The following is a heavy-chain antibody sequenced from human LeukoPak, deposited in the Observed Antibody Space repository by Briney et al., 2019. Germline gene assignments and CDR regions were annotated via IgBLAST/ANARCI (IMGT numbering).Heavy chain of an antibody. J-gene: IGHJ6*02. V-gene: IGHV3-30-3*01. D-gene: IGHD5-12*01. CDR1: GFTFSSYR. CDR3: ARDQIIVATILDYYYGMDV. Sequence: GGSLRLSWAASGFTFSSYRMHWVRQAPGKGLEWVAVISYDGSNKYYADSVKGRFTISRDNSNNTLYLQMNSPRAEDTTVYYCARDQIIVATILDYYYGMDVWGQGTTVTVSS. CDR2: ISYDGSNK.